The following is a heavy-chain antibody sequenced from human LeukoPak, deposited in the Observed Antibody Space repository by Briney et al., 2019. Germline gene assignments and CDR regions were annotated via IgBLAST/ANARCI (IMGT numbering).Heavy chain of an antibody. V-gene: IGHV4-59*01. J-gene: IGHJ4*02. CDR1: GGSISGYY. Sequence: SETPSLTCTVSGGSISGYYWSWIRQPPGKGLEWIGYIYYSGSTNYNPSLKSRVTMSVDTSKKQFSLKLTSVTAADTAVYYCARRDGDYWGQGTLVTVSS. CDR2: IYYSGST. CDR3: ARRDGDY.